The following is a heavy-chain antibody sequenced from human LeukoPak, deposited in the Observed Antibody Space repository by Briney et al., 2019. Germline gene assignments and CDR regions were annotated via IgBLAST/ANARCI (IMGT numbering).Heavy chain of an antibody. Sequence: PGRSLTLSCAASGFTFCDHTLNWVRQAPGKGLEWVGFVRTNSYGGTTDYAASVKGRFTISRDESKTIAYLHMNSLKTDDTAVYYCSRGSTYLNYFHFWGLGTLVTVSS. CDR3: SRGSTYLNYFHF. J-gene: IGHJ4*02. CDR2: VRTNSYGGTT. V-gene: IGHV3-49*04. D-gene: IGHD1-26*01. CDR1: GFTFCDHT.